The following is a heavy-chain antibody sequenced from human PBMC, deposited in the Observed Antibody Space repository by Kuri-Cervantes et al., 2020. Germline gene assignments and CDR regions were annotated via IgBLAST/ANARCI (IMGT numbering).Heavy chain of an antibody. V-gene: IGHV4-59*12. Sequence: ESLKISCTVSGGSIRGYYWSWIRQSPTKGLEWIGYIYYNGRTNYNPSLRSRVTLSVDMSENQFSLKLSSVTAADTAVYYCARDTSTVTTYWYFDLWGRGTLVTVSS. CDR2: IYYNGRT. CDR1: GGSIRGYY. CDR3: ARDTSTVTTYWYFDL. J-gene: IGHJ2*01. D-gene: IGHD4-17*01.